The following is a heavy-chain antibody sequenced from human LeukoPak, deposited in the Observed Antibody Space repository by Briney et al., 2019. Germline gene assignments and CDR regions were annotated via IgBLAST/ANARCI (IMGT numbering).Heavy chain of an antibody. CDR2: IKQDGSEK. V-gene: IGHV3-7*01. D-gene: IGHD3-10*01. J-gene: IGHJ4*02. CDR1: GFTFSSYW. Sequence: SGGSLRLSCAASGFTFSSYWISWVRQAPGKGLEWVANIKQDGSEKYYVDSVKGRFTISRDNAKNSLYLQMNSLRAEDTAVYYCARDARAGTYYYGPEVDYWGQGTLVTVSS. CDR3: ARDARAGTYYYGPEVDY.